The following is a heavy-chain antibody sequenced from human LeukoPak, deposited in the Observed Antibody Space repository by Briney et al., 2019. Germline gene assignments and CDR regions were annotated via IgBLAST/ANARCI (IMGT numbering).Heavy chain of an antibody. Sequence: GGSLRLSCAASGFTFSSYSMNWVRQAPGKGLEWVSSISSSSSYIYYADSVKGRFTISRDNAKNSLYLQMNSLRAEDTAVYYCAREDMIVGAIPEGADSYYYYGMDVWGQGTTVTVSS. CDR2: ISSSSSYI. D-gene: IGHD1-26*01. CDR3: AREDMIVGAIPEGADSYYYYGMDV. J-gene: IGHJ6*02. CDR1: GFTFSSYS. V-gene: IGHV3-21*01.